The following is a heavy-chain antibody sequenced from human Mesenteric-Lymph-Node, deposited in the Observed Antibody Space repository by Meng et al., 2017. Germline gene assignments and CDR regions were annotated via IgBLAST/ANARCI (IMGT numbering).Heavy chain of an antibody. Sequence: QVQLQESGPGLVKPSQTLSVTCTVSGGSVSSGGYYWTWIRQHPGKGLEWFGHIYYSGSTFYNPSLKRRVTISLDKSKNQFSLTLRSVTAADTAVYYCARDPYATGWAGWGQGTLVTVSS. CDR3: ARDPYATGWAG. CDR2: IYYSGST. D-gene: IGHD6-19*01. J-gene: IGHJ4*02. V-gene: IGHV4-31*03. CDR1: GGSVSSGGYY.